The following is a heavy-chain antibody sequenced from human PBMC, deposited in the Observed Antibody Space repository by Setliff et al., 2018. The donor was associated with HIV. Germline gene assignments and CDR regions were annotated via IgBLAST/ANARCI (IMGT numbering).Heavy chain of an antibody. V-gene: IGHV4-39*01. CDR3: ARGNFNY. J-gene: IGHJ4*02. Sequence: KTSETLSLACTVSGGSISSSIYYWGWIRQPPGKGLEWIGSVYYGGSTYYNPSLKSRVTISVDTSKNQFSLKLSSVTAADTAVYYCARGNFNYWGQGTLVTVSS. CDR1: GGSISSSIYY. CDR2: VYYGGST. D-gene: IGHD3-16*01.